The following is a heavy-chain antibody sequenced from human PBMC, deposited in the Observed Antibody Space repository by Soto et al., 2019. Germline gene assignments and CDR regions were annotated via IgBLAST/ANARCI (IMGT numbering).Heavy chain of an antibody. CDR3: ARDRGYFDRSGFYLSAFDS. V-gene: IGHV4-30-4*01. CDR1: RVCISSGDYF. Sequence: QVQLQESGPGLVKPSHALPLTCTISRVCISSGDYFWGWIRQPAGKGLEWIGYIHYSGRTYHNPSLMSRVTISVDTSKNQFSLKVNSVTAADTAVYYCARDRGYFDRSGFYLSAFDSWGQGTLVAVSS. D-gene: IGHD3-22*01. CDR2: IHYSGRT. J-gene: IGHJ4*02.